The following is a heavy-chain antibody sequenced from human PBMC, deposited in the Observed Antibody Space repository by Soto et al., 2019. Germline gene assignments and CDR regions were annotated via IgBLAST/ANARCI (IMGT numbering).Heavy chain of an antibody. CDR2: INHRGYT. J-gene: IGHJ5*02. Sequence: QVHLQQWGAGLLKPSETLSLTCAVYGESFIGYYWTWIRQPPGKGLEWIGEINHRGYTNYNPSLKSRVTISIDTSKNQFSLKLTSVTAADTSVYYCARTDIGTTNWFDPWGRGTLVTVSS. D-gene: IGHD5-12*01. V-gene: IGHV4-34*02. CDR1: GESFIGYY. CDR3: ARTDIGTTNWFDP.